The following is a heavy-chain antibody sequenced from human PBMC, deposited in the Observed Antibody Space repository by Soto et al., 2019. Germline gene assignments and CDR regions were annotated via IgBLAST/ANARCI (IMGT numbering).Heavy chain of an antibody. Sequence: QITLKESGPTLVKPTQTLTLTCTFSGFSLTTRGVGVGWIRQPPGKALECLALIYWDDDKRYSPSLQSRLSITKDPSNNQVVLTMTNVDPVDTATYYCAHIPTYYQYDWFDPWGQGTLVSVSS. CDR3: AHIPTYYQYDWFDP. V-gene: IGHV2-5*02. CDR1: GFSLTTRGVG. J-gene: IGHJ5*02. D-gene: IGHD3-16*01. CDR2: IYWDDDK.